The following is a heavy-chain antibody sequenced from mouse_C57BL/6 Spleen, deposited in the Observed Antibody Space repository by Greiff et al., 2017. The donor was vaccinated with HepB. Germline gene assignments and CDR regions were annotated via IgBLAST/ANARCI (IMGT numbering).Heavy chain of an antibody. V-gene: IGHV8-8*01. CDR1: GFSLSTFGMG. D-gene: IGHD2-2*01. Sequence: QVTLKVSGPGILQPSQTLSLTCSFSGFSLSTFGMGVGWIRQPAGQGLEWLAHIWWDDDKYYNPALKSRLTISKDTSKNQIILKIANVDTADTATYYCERGLRRDYYAMGGWGQGTSVTV. CDR2: IWWDDDK. CDR3: ERGLRRDYYAMGG. J-gene: IGHJ4*01.